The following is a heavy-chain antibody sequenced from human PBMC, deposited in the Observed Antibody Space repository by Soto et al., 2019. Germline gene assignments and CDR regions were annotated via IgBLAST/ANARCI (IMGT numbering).Heavy chain of an antibody. Sequence: PSETLSLTCTGSGVSISSPQHNWSWIRQDPGKGLEWIGFIHYSGTTYYNPSLKSRVAISVDTSRNDFSLRLGSVSAAGTAVYFCTTGEHASKPGSWGQGTLVTVSS. CDR3: TTGEHASKPGS. D-gene: IGHD1-1*01. CDR1: GVSISSPQHN. J-gene: IGHJ5*02. CDR2: IHYSGTT. V-gene: IGHV4-31*03.